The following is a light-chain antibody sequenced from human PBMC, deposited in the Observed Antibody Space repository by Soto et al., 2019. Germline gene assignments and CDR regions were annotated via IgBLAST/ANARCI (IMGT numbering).Light chain of an antibody. V-gene: IGLV2-11*01. Sequence: QSVLTQPRSVSGSPGQSITISCTGTSSDVGGYNYVSWYEHHPGTAPKLIIYDVNKRPSSVPDRFSGSKSGNTAFLTISGLQADDEAEYYCCSYAGSYTIYLFGTGTKVTVL. CDR2: DVN. CDR3: CSYAGSYTIYL. CDR1: SSDVGGYNY. J-gene: IGLJ1*01.